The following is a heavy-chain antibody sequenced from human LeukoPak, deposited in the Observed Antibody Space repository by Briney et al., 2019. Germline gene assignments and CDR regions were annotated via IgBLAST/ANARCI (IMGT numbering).Heavy chain of an antibody. CDR3: ARDLMWGFDY. CDR2: IGSDGRDQ. V-gene: IGHV3-30*02. Sequence: GGSLRLSCAASGFTFSGHAMHWVRQTPGVGLEWVAIIGSDGRDQHYSESVKGRFTISRDNSKNTLFLQLNSLRPEDTALYLCARDLMWGFDYWGQGTLVTVSS. J-gene: IGHJ4*02. CDR1: GFTFSGHA. D-gene: IGHD7-27*01.